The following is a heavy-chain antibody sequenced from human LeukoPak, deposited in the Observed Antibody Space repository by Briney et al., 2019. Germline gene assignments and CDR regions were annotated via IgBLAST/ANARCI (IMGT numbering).Heavy chain of an antibody. CDR1: GFTFSSYG. J-gene: IGHJ4*02. CDR3: AKDLGRLYVQYYFDY. V-gene: IGHV3-30*02. Sequence: GGSLRLSCAASGFTFSSYGMHWVRQAPGKGLEWVAFIRYDGSNKYYADSVKGRFTISRDNSKNTLYLQINSLRAEDTAVYYCAKDLGRLYVQYYFDYWGQGTLVTVSS. D-gene: IGHD2-8*01. CDR2: IRYDGSNK.